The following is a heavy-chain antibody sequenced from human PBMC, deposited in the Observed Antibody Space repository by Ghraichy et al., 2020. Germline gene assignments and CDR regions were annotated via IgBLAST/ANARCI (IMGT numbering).Heavy chain of an antibody. V-gene: IGHV5-51*01. J-gene: IGHJ4*02. CDR3: ARGDREGFFDY. D-gene: IGHD1-26*01. Sequence: GESLNISCKGSGYIFTTYWIGWVRQMPGKGLEWMGIIYPADSDARYSPSFQGQVTISADKSINTAYLQWSSLKASDTAMYYCARGDREGFFDYWGQGTLVTVSS. CDR1: GYIFTTYW. CDR2: IYPADSDA.